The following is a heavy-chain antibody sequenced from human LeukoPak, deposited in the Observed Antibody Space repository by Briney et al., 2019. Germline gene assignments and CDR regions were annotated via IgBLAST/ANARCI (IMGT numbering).Heavy chain of an antibody. D-gene: IGHD3-3*01. CDR1: GFTVSTNY. Sequence: PGGSLRLSCAASGFTVSTNYMSWVRQAPGEGLEWVSVIYSGGSTYYADSVKGRFTISRDNSKNTLYLQMNSLRAEDTAVYYCARHFGVITKGVYYYYYGMDVRGQGTTVTVSS. CDR3: ARHFGVITKGVYYYYYGMDV. J-gene: IGHJ6*02. V-gene: IGHV3-66*04. CDR2: IYSGGST.